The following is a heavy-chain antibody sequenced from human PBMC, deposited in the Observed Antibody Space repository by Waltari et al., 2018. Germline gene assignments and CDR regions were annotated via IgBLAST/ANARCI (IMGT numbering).Heavy chain of an antibody. Sequence: QVQLLQSGGEVKKPGASVKVSCAASGYTFSSFGLTWVRQAPGQGLEWMGWIICYTAFVTHPNYTTKFQVSVTITADTSTSTCYMGLRSLKFDDTAVYYWARRGTYGDYHFDHGGQGTLVTVSS. CDR2: IICYTAFVTHP. CDR3: ARRGTYGDYHFDH. V-gene: IGHV1-18*01. CDR1: GYTFSSFG. D-gene: IGHD4-17*01. J-gene: IGHJ4*02.